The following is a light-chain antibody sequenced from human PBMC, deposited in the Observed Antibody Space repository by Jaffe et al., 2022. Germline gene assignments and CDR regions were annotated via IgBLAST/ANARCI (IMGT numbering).Light chain of an antibody. Sequence: EIVLTQSPGTLSLSPGERATLSCRASQSFSSSFLAWYQQKSGQAPRLLIYGASSRATGIPDRFSGSGSGTDFTLTISRLEPEDFALYYCQQYDTLPYTFGQGTKLEIK. CDR2: GAS. V-gene: IGKV3-20*01. J-gene: IGKJ2*01. CDR1: QSFSSSF. CDR3: QQYDTLPYT.